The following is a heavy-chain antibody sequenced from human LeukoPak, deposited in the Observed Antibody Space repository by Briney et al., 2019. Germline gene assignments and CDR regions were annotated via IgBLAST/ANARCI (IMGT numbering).Heavy chain of an antibody. D-gene: IGHD5-12*01. Sequence: GGSLRLSCVASGFTFSTYWMSWVRQAPGKGLEWVANINQDGSQKYYVDSVKGRFTISRDNAKNSLYLQMNSLRAEDTAVYYCASGFFDYWGQGTLVTVSS. CDR2: INQDGSQK. V-gene: IGHV3-7*01. CDR1: GFTFSTYW. CDR3: ASGFFDY. J-gene: IGHJ4*02.